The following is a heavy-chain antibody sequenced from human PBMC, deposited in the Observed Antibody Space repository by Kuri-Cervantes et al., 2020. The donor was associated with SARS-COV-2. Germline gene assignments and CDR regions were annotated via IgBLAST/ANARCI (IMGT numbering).Heavy chain of an antibody. CDR2: INWNGGST. J-gene: IGHJ6*04. Sequence: ETLSLTCAAPGFTFDDYGMSWVRQAPGKGLEWVSGINWNGGSTGYADSVKGRFTISRDNAKNSLYLQMNSLRAEDTAVYYCARDWGGPGYDFWSGPDVWGKGTTVTVSS. D-gene: IGHD3-3*01. CDR1: GFTFDDYG. V-gene: IGHV3-20*04. CDR3: ARDWGGPGYDFWSGPDV.